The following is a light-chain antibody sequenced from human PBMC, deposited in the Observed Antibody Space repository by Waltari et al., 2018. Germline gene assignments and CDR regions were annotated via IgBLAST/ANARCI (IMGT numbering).Light chain of an antibody. CDR1: QSVSRA. Sequence: EIVLTQSPGTLSLSPGDRATLSCRASQSVSRALAGYQQNPGQAPRLLIYGASNRATGIPDRFSGSGSGTDFSLIIRRLEPEDFAVYYCQHYVSLPVTFGQGTKVEIK. V-gene: IGKV3-20*01. CDR3: QHYVSLPVT. J-gene: IGKJ1*01. CDR2: GAS.